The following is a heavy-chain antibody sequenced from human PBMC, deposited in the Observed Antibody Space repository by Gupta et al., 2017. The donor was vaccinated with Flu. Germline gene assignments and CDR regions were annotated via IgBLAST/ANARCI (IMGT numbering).Heavy chain of an antibody. Sequence: QVQLVQSGAEVKKPGASVKVSCKASGYTFTSYGISWVRQAPGQGLEWMGGISAYNGNTNYAQKLQGRVTMTTDTSTSTAYMELRSLRSDDTAVYYCARARIPSPSPSPNYFDYWGQGTLVTVSS. CDR2: ISAYNGNT. J-gene: IGHJ4*02. CDR1: GYTFTSYG. V-gene: IGHV1-18*04. CDR3: ARARIPSPSPSPNYFDY. D-gene: IGHD2-15*01.